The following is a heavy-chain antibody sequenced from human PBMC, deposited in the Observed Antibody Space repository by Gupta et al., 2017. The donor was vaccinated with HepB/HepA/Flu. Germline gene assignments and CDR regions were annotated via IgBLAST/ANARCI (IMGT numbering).Heavy chain of an antibody. Sequence: QVQLVQSRTAVNKPGASVSVSWKASAYPFTDSNLHWVRQAPGQGLEWMGGINPKNGNIDLAQKFKGRVTLTRDTSTNTAYLDLSSLRSDDTAIYYCARVRGRCGSYYFYMDVWGNGTPVTVSS. V-gene: IGHV1-2*02. J-gene: IGHJ6*03. CDR1: AYPFTDSN. D-gene: IGHD1-26*01. CDR3: ARVRGRCGSYYFYMDV. CDR2: INPKNGNI.